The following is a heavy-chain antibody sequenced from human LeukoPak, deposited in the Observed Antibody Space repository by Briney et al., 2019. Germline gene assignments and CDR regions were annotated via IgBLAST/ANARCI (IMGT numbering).Heavy chain of an antibody. Sequence: EASVKVSCKASGGTFSSYAIGWVRQAPGQGLEWMGGIIPIFGTANYAQKFQGRVTITADESTSTAYMELSSLRSEDTAVYYCARHVAVAGTGMDYWGQGTLVTVSS. V-gene: IGHV1-69*13. D-gene: IGHD6-19*01. CDR3: ARHVAVAGTGMDY. J-gene: IGHJ4*02. CDR2: IIPIFGTA. CDR1: GGTFSSYA.